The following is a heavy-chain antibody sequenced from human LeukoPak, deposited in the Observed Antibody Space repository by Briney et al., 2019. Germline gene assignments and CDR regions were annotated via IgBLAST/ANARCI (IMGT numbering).Heavy chain of an antibody. D-gene: IGHD3-3*01. CDR2: MSGSGGST. J-gene: IGHJ3*02. CDR1: GFTFSSYA. V-gene: IGHV3-23*01. CDR3: AKDVYDGSQGVFDI. Sequence: PGGSLRLSCAASGFTFSSYAMTWVRQAPGKGLEWVSAMSGSGGSTYYADSVKGRFTISRDNSKNTLSLQMNSLRAEDTAVYYCAKDVYDGSQGVFDIWGQGTMVTVSS.